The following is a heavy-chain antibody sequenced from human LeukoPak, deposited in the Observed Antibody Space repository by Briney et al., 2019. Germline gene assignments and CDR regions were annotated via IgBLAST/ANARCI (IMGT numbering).Heavy chain of an antibody. CDR2: IYAGDSET. CDR3: ARRGLDGRRDGYNYDY. CDR1: GYTFTSYW. J-gene: IGHJ4*02. Sequence: GESLKISCKASGYTFTSYWIGWVRQMSGKGLEWMGIIYAGDSETRYSPSFQGQVTISADKSISTAYLQWSSLKASDTAMYYCARRGLDGRRDGYNYDYWGQGTLVTVSS. D-gene: IGHD5-24*01. V-gene: IGHV5-51*01.